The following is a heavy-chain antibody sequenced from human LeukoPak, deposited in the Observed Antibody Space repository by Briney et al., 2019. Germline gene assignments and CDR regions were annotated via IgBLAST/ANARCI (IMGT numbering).Heavy chain of an antibody. CDR1: GGSISSHY. CDR3: AREPYYDFWSGPQRGFDP. J-gene: IGHJ5*02. CDR2: IYYSGST. D-gene: IGHD3-3*01. V-gene: IGHV4-59*11. Sequence: SETLSLTCTVSGGSISSHYWSWIRQPPGKGLKWIGYIYYSGSTNYNPSLKSRVTISVDTSKNQFSLKLSSVTAADTAVYYCAREPYYDFWSGPQRGFDPWGQGTLVTVSS.